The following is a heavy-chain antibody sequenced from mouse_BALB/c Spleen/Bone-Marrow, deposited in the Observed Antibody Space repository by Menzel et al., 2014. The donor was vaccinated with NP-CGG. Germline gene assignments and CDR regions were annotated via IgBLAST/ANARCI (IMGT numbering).Heavy chain of an antibody. CDR3: TRDGKGNYDYAMDY. D-gene: IGHD2-1*01. Sequence: EVKLMESGGGLVKPGGSLKLSCAASGFTFSSYTMSWVRQTPEKGLEWVATISSVGSYPYYPDSVKGRFPISRDNAKNTLYLQMSSLKSEDTAMYYCTRDGKGNYDYAMDYWGQGTSVTVSS. CDR1: GFTFSSYT. V-gene: IGHV5-6-4*01. J-gene: IGHJ4*01. CDR2: ISSVGSYP.